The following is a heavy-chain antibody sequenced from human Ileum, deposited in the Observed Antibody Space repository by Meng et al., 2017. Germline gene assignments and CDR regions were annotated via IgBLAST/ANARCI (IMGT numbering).Heavy chain of an antibody. J-gene: IGHJ4*02. CDR3: VGMTVG. V-gene: IGHV3-74*03. D-gene: IGHD3-22*01. CDR1: GFTFSSHW. Sequence: GGSLRLSCAASGFTFSSHWMNWVRQAPGKGLVWVSRINTDGSTTTYADSVKGRFTISRDNAKNTVFLQMNSLRAKDTAVYYCVGMTVGWGQGTLVTVS. CDR2: INTDGSTT.